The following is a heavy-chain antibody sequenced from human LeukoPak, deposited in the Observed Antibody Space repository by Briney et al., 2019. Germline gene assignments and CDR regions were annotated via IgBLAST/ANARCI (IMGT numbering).Heavy chain of an antibody. CDR1: GGSFSGYY. CDR2: INHSGST. CDR3: AREFPYNWNYWGYYYYYMDV. V-gene: IGHV4-34*01. J-gene: IGHJ6*03. D-gene: IGHD1-7*01. Sequence: PSETLSLTCAVYGGSFSGYYWSWIRQPPGKGLEWIGEINHSGSTNYNPSLKSRVTISVDTSKNQFSLKLSSVTAADTAVYYCAREFPYNWNYWGYYYYYMDVWGKGTTVTVSS.